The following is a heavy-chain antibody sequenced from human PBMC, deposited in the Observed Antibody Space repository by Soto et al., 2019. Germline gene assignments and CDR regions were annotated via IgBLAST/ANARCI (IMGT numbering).Heavy chain of an antibody. D-gene: IGHD3-10*01. CDR3: WRRHGPDIDAYY. J-gene: IGHJ4*02. Sequence: SETLSLTCTVSGGSISSGSYYWSWIRQPPGKGLEWIGYIYYSGSTNYNPSLKSRVTISVDTSKNQFSLKLSSVTAADTAVYFCWRRHGPDIDAYYWGQGILVPVSS. CDR1: GGSISSGSYY. CDR2: IYYSGST. V-gene: IGHV4-61*01.